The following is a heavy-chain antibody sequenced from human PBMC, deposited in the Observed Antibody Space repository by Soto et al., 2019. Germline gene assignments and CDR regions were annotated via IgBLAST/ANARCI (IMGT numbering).Heavy chain of an antibody. Sequence: GGSLRLSCAASGFTFSSYAMHWVRQAPGKGLEWVAVISYDGSNKYYADSVKGRFTISRDNSKNTLYLQMNSLRAEGTAVYYCARELVRPGVAARRDYYYGMDVWGQGTTVTVSS. CDR1: GFTFSSYA. J-gene: IGHJ6*02. D-gene: IGHD6-6*01. CDR3: ARELVRPGVAARRDYYYGMDV. CDR2: ISYDGSNK. V-gene: IGHV3-30-3*01.